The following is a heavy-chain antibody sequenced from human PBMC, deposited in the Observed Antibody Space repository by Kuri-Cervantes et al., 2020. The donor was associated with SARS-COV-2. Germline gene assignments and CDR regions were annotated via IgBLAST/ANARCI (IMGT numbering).Heavy chain of an antibody. CDR3: TTGEPMTTVKDV. Sequence: GESLKISCAASGFTFSSYWMSWVRQAPGKGLEWVANIKQDGSEKYYVDSVKGRFTISRDNAKNSLYLQMNSLETEDTAVYYCTTGEPMTTVKDVWGKGTTVTVSS. V-gene: IGHV3-7*03. CDR1: GFTFSSYW. CDR2: IKQDGSEK. J-gene: IGHJ6*04. D-gene: IGHD4-17*01.